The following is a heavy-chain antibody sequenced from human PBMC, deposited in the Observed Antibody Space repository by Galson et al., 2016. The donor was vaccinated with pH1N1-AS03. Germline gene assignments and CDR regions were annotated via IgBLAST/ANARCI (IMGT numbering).Heavy chain of an antibody. J-gene: IGHJ6*02. V-gene: IGHV3-30*03. CDR2: ISYDGVTE. Sequence: SLRLSCAASGFTFSRYPIHWVRQAPGKGLEWEALISYDGVTEHYADSVKGRFTTSRDNFKNTVYLRMNSLRADDTAVYYCARGYCGGGGCHNWGGMDVWGQGTTVTVSS. CDR1: GFTFSRYP. CDR3: ARGYCGGGGCHNWGGMDV. D-gene: IGHD2-15*01.